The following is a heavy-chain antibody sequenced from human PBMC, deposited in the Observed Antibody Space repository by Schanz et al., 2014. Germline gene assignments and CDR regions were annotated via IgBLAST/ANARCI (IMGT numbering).Heavy chain of an antibody. Sequence: EVQLVESGGGLVQPGGSLRLSCAASGFTFSSYCMSWVRQAPGKGLEWVANIKQDGSERYYVDSVKGRVTISRDNAKNSLYLQMNSLRAEDTAVYYCERFQSPHQPFDYWGQGTLVTVSS. CDR2: IKQDGSER. CDR1: GFTFSSYC. CDR3: ERFQSPHQPFDY. J-gene: IGHJ4*02. D-gene: IGHD2-2*01. V-gene: IGHV3-7*01.